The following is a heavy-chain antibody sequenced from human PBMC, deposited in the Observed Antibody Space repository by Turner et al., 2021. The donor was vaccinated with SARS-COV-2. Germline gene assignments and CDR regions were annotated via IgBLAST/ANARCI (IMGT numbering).Heavy chain of an antibody. CDR3: ARAYGAGSYGHYYGMDV. CDR1: GPTFTSYG. V-gene: IGHV1-18*01. Sequence: QVQLVQSGPEVKKPGASVQVYCTASGPTFTSYGITWLRQAPGQGLEWMVWISAYNGNTNYAQTLQGRVTMTTDTSTSTAYMELRSLRSDDTAVYYCARAYGAGSYGHYYGMDVWGQGTTVTVSS. D-gene: IGHD3-10*01. CDR2: ISAYNGNT. J-gene: IGHJ6*02.